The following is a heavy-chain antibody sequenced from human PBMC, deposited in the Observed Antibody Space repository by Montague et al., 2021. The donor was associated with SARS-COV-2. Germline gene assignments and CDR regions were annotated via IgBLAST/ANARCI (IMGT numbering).Heavy chain of an antibody. CDR1: GASIKTFY. Sequence: SETLSLTCSVSGASIKTFYWGWIRQPPGGGLEWIGYMFDGGSAIHNPSLKSRVTISLDTSKNQFSLSLTSVTAADTAVYYCARDRGIAQRIDTWGQGTNVIVTS. CDR3: ARDRGIAQRIDT. D-gene: IGHD6-13*01. V-gene: IGHV4-59*01. CDR2: MFDGGSA. J-gene: IGHJ3*02.